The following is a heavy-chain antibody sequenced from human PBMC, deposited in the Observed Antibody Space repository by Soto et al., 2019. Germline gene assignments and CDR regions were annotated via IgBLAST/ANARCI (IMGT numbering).Heavy chain of an antibody. CDR3: GNMEYGGYVTGAFES. CDR1: GFSFSSYW. V-gene: IGHV3-7*01. CDR2: IKQDGSEK. D-gene: IGHD4-17*01. J-gene: IGHJ3*02. Sequence: EVQLVESGGGLVQRGGSLRLSCAASGFSFSSYWMSWVRQAPGKGPEWVANIKQDGSEKYYVDSVKGRFTISRDNAKISLYLQMNSLRVEDMAVYYCGNMEYGGYVTGAFESWGQGTRVTVSS.